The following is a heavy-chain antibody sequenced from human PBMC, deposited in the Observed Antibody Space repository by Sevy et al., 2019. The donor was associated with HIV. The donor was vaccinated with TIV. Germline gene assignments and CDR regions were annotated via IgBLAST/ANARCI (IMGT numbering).Heavy chain of an antibody. CDR3: AKDKFGKWYSGGPGGLDI. Sequence: GGSLRLSCAASGFTFDDYAIYWVRQAPGKGLEWVSGISWNGGVIAYADSVKGRFTISRDNAKNSVYLQMNSLSGDDTALYSCAKDKFGKWYSGGPGGLDIWGQGTMVTVSS. V-gene: IGHV3-9*01. D-gene: IGHD1-26*01. CDR1: GFTFDDYA. CDR2: ISWNGGVI. J-gene: IGHJ3*02.